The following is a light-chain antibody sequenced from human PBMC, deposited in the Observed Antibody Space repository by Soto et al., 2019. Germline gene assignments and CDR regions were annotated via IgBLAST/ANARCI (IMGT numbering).Light chain of an antibody. J-gene: IGKJ3*01. CDR1: QSISTTY. Sequence: EIVVTQSPGTLSLSPGDRATLSCRASQSISTTYLAWYQQRPGQAPRLLIYGTSSRATGIPDRFSGSGSATDFTLTINRLEPEDFALYYCQQYVTPPFTFGPGTKVDI. CDR3: QQYVTPPFT. CDR2: GTS. V-gene: IGKV3-20*01.